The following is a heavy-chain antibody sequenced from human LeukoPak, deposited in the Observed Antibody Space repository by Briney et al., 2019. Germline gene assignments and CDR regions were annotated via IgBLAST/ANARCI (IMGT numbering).Heavy chain of an antibody. D-gene: IGHD3-10*01. J-gene: IGHJ4*02. Sequence: GGSLRLSCAASGFTFSSYNMNWVRQAPGKGLEWVSSISSSSSYIYYADSVKGRFTISRDNYKSTLYIQMNSLRAEDTAEYYCARAKPKNMVRGLIMRRESRYYFDYWGQGTLVTASS. CDR3: ARAKPKNMVRGLIMRRESRYYFDY. CDR2: ISSSSSYI. V-gene: IGHV3-21*01. CDR1: GFTFSSYN.